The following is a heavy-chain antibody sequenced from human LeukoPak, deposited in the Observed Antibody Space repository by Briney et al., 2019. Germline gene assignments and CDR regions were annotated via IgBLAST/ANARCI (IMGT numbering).Heavy chain of an antibody. D-gene: IGHD4-17*01. V-gene: IGHV3-21*01. CDR2: ISSSSSYI. CDR1: GFTFSSYS. CDR3: ARRYGDYPEDWFDP. Sequence: GGTLRLSCAASGFTFSSYSMNWVRQAQGQGLEWVSSISSSSSYIYYEDSVKGRFTIFRDNAKNSLYLQMNSLRAEDTAVYYCARRYGDYPEDWFDPWGQGTLVTVSS. J-gene: IGHJ5*02.